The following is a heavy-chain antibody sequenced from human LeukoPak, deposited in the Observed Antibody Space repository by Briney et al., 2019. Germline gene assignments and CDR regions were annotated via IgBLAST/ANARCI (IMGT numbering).Heavy chain of an antibody. CDR3: ARILRVAATDAFDI. CDR2: IYTSGST. CDR1: GGSISSYY. Sequence: SETLSLTCTVSGGSISSYYWSWIRQPAGKGLEWIGRIYTSGSTNYNPSLKSRVTMPVDTSKNQFSLKLSSVTAADTAVYYCARILRVAATDAFDIWGQGTMVTVSS. J-gene: IGHJ3*02. V-gene: IGHV4-4*07. D-gene: IGHD2-15*01.